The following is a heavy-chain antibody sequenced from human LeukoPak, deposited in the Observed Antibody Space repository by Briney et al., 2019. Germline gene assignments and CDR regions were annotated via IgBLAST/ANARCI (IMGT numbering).Heavy chain of an antibody. V-gene: IGHV3-66*01. Sequence: HPGGSLRLSCAASGFTVTNKYMSWVRQAPGKGLECVSIIYNGGRTYDADSVKGRFTVSRDNSKNTMYLQMNALRAEDTAVYYCARVGLENGYRLFDYWGQGTLVTVSS. CDR2: IYNGGRT. CDR3: ARVGLENGYRLFDY. J-gene: IGHJ4*02. CDR1: GFTVTNKY. D-gene: IGHD5-24*01.